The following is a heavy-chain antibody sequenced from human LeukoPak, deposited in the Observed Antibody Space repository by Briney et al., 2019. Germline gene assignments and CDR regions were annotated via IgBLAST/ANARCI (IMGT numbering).Heavy chain of an antibody. J-gene: IGHJ4*02. CDR3: ARRLFGGVIGYYFDY. CDR1: GFTFSSYA. D-gene: IGHD3-16*02. V-gene: IGHV3-23*01. CDR2: ISGSGGST. Sequence: PGGSLRLSCAASGFTFSSYAMSWVRQAPGKGLEWVSAISGSGGSTYYADSVKGRFTISRDNSKNTLYLQMNSLRAEDTAVYYCARRLFGGVIGYYFDYWGQGTLVTVSS.